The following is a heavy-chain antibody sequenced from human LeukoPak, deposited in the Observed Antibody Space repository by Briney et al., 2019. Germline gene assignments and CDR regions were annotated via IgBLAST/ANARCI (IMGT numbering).Heavy chain of an antibody. CDR1: GYSISSYYY. D-gene: IGHD5-18*01. CDR3: ARQGTAVVIDY. V-gene: IGHV4-38-2*01. J-gene: IGHJ4*02. Sequence: PSETLSLTCAVSGYSISSYYYWGWIRQPPGKGLEWIGSIYHSGTTYHNPSLKSRVTISVDTSKNQFSLKLTSVTAADTAVYYCARQGTAVVIDYWGQGTLVTVSS. CDR2: IYHSGTT.